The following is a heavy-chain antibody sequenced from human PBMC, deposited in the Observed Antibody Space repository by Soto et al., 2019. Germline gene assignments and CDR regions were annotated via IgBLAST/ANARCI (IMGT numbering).Heavy chain of an antibody. Sequence: QVQLVESGGGVVQPGRSLRLSCAAAGFTFSSSGMHWVRQAPGKGLEWMAVISHDGSNKHHADSVKGRFTIFRDNSKNTLYLQMNSLRAEDTAVYYCAKDKSSSWAIDYWGQGTLVTVSA. CDR2: ISHDGSNK. CDR1: GFTFSSSG. D-gene: IGHD6-19*01. V-gene: IGHV3-30*18. J-gene: IGHJ4*02. CDR3: AKDKSSSWAIDY.